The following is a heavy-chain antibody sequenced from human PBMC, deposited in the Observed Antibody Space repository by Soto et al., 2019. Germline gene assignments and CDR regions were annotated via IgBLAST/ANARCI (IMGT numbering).Heavy chain of an antibody. CDR1: GFTFSSYS. CDR3: ARSRGDYYYMDV. Sequence: GGSLRLSCAASGFTFSSYSMNWVRQAPGKGLEWVSSISSSSSYIYYADSVKGRFTISRDNAKNSLYLQMNSLRAEDTAVYYCARSRGDYYYMDVWGKGTTVTVSS. J-gene: IGHJ6*03. CDR2: ISSSSSYI. V-gene: IGHV3-21*01.